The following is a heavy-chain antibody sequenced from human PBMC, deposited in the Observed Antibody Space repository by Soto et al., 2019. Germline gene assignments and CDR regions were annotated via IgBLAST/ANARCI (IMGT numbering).Heavy chain of an antibody. J-gene: IGHJ4*02. D-gene: IGHD3-3*01. CDR3: ALWYYDLWSGYRTDY. CDR2: INAGNGNT. Sequence: ASVKVSCKASGYTFTSYAMHWVRQAPGQRLEWMGWINAGNGNTKYSQKFQGRVTITRDTSASTAYMELSSLRSEDTAVYYCALWYYDLWSGYRTDYWGQGTLVTVSS. CDR1: GYTFTSYA. V-gene: IGHV1-3*01.